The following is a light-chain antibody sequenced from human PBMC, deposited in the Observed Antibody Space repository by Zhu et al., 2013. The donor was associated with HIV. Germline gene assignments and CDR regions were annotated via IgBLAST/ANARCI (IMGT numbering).Light chain of an antibody. J-gene: IGLJ2*01. CDR1: GSNIGSNY. CDR3: AAWDDSLSGVV. V-gene: IGLV1-47*01. Sequence: QSVLTQPPSASGTPGQRVTISCSGSGSNIGSNYVQWYQQLPGTAPKLLFYKNNQRPSGVPDRFSASKSGTSASLAISGLRSEDEADYYCAAWDDSLSGVVFGGGTELTVL. CDR2: KNN.